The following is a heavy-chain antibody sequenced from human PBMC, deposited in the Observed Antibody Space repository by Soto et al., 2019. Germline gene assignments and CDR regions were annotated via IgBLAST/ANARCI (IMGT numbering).Heavy chain of an antibody. Sequence: SLRLTCAASGFTYSSYEMNWVRQAPRKGLEWVSYISSSGSTIYYADSVKGRFTISRDNAKNSLYLQMNSLRAEDTAVYYCARDRYDFWSGYYRPIDYWGQGTLVTVSS. CDR3: ARDRYDFWSGYYRPIDY. CDR2: ISSSGSTI. D-gene: IGHD3-3*01. J-gene: IGHJ4*02. CDR1: GFTYSSYE. V-gene: IGHV3-48*03.